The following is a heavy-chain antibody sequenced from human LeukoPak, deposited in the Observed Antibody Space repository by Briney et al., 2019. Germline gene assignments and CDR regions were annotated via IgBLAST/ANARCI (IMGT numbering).Heavy chain of an antibody. D-gene: IGHD2-15*01. CDR2: IYYSGST. J-gene: IGHJ5*02. CDR1: GGSISSSSYY. Sequence: SQTLSLTCSVSGGSISSSSYYWGWIRQPPGKGLEWIGSIYYSGSTYYNPSLKSRVTISVDTSKNQFSLKLSSVIAADTAVYYCAGDQGYCSGGSCSNLNWFDPWGQGTLVTVSS. CDR3: AGDQGYCSGGSCSNLNWFDP. V-gene: IGHV4-39*07.